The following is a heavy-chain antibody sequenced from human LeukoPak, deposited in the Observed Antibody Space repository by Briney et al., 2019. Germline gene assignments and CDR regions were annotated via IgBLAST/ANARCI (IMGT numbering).Heavy chain of an antibody. Sequence: GGSLRLSCVASGFTFSSYSMNWVRQAPGKGLEWVSYITRSSSAKFYADSVKGRFTISRDNAENLLYLQMDSMRAEDTAVYYCTRDQEVSDYWGQGTLVTVSS. CDR1: GFTFSSYS. J-gene: IGHJ4*02. V-gene: IGHV3-48*01. CDR3: TRDQEVSDY. CDR2: ITRSSSAK. D-gene: IGHD1-14*01.